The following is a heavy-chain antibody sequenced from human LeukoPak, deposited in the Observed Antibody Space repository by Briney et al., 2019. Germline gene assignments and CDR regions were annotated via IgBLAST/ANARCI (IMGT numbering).Heavy chain of an antibody. CDR2: ISAYNGNT. CDR1: GYTFTSYG. V-gene: IGHV1-18*01. CDR3: ARVGGLWFGEAAYYYYYMDV. D-gene: IGHD3-10*01. Sequence: GASVKVSCKASGYTFTSYGISWVRQAPGQGLEWMGWISAYNGNTNYAQKLQGRVTMTTDTSTSTAYMELRSLRSDDTAVYYCARVGGLWFGEAAYYYYYMDVWGKGTTVTVSS. J-gene: IGHJ6*03.